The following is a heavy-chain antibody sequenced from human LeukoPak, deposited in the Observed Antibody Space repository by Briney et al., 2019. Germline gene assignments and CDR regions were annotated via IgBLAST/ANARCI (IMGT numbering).Heavy chain of an antibody. D-gene: IGHD2-15*01. Sequence: SETLSLTCTVSGGSISSYYWSWIRQPPGMGLEWIGYIYYSGSTNYNPSLKSRVTISVDTSKNQFSLKLSSVTAADTAVYYCARVTLRIGGAFDIWGQGTMVTVSS. J-gene: IGHJ3*02. CDR1: GGSISSYY. V-gene: IGHV4-59*08. CDR2: IYYSGST. CDR3: ARVTLRIGGAFDI.